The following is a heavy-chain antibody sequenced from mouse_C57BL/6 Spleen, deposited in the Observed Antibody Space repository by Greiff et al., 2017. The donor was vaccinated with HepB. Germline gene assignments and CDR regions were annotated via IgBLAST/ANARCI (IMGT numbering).Heavy chain of an antibody. Sequence: EVHLVESEGGLVQPGSSMKLSCTASGFTLSDYYMAWVRQVPEKGLEWVANINYDGSSTYYLDSLKSRFIISRDNAKNILYLQMSSLKSEDTATYYCARELTGTEGRYFDYWGQGTTLTVSS. J-gene: IGHJ2*01. CDR1: GFTLSDYY. CDR3: ARELTGTEGRYFDY. CDR2: INYDGSST. D-gene: IGHD4-1*01. V-gene: IGHV5-16*01.